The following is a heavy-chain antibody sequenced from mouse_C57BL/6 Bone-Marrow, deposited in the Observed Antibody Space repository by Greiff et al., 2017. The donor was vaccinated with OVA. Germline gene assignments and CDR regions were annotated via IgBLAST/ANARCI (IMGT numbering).Heavy chain of an antibody. CDR1: GYTFTSYW. CDR2: IDPSDSET. J-gene: IGHJ3*01. CDR3: ARDGYYGEFAY. V-gene: IGHV1-52*01. D-gene: IGHD2-3*01. Sequence: QVQLQQPGAELVRPGSSVKLSCKASGYTFTSYWMHWVKQRPIQGLEWIGNIDPSDSETHYNQKFKDKATLTVDKSSSTAYMQLSSLTSEDSAVYYCARDGYYGEFAYWGQGTLVTVSA.